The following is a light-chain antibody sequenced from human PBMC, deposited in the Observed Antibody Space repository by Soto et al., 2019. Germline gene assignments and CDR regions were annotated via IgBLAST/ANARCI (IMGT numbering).Light chain of an antibody. CDR2: DVS. Sequence: QSALTQPASVSGSPGQSITISCTGTSSDVAGYDFVSWYLQHPGKAPQLLIYDVSNRPSGVSNRFSGSKSGNTASLTISGLQAADEADYYCSSYTSSSTLVVFGGGTKLTVL. CDR3: SSYTSSSTLVV. V-gene: IGLV2-14*01. J-gene: IGLJ2*01. CDR1: SSDVAGYDF.